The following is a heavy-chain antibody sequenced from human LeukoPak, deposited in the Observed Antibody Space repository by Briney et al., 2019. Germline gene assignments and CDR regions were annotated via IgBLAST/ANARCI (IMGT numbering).Heavy chain of an antibody. Sequence: SETLSLTCTVSGGSISSGGYYWSWIRQHPGKGLEWIGYIYYSGNTFYNPSLKSRVTLSVDTSKNQFSLNLSSVAAADTAVYFCARDNMRSYLDYWGQGTLVTVSS. CDR3: ARDNMRSYLDY. CDR2: IYYSGNT. CDR1: GGSISSGGYY. J-gene: IGHJ4*02. D-gene: IGHD3-16*02. V-gene: IGHV4-31*03.